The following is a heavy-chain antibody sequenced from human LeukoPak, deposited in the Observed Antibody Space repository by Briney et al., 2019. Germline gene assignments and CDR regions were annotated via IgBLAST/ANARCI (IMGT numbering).Heavy chain of an antibody. J-gene: IGHJ2*01. Sequence: GGSLRLSCAASGFTFSSYSMNWVRQVPGKGLEWVSYISSSSSTIYYADSVKGRFTISRDNAKNTQYLQMNRLGAEDTAVYYCARVSIGAWYFDLWGRGTLVTVSS. D-gene: IGHD3-16*01. CDR1: GFTFSSYS. CDR2: ISSSSSTI. V-gene: IGHV3-48*01. CDR3: ARVSIGAWYFDL.